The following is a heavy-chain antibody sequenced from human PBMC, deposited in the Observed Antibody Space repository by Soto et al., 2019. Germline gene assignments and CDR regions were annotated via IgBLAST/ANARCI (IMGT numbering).Heavy chain of an antibody. V-gene: IGHV4-4*02. Sequence: PSETLSLTCAVSGGSISTKNWWTWVRQPPGKGLEWIGEIYYSGSTNYNPSLKSRVTISVDKSKNQFSLNLSSVNAADTAVYYCASGDYSHFDLWGQGTLVTVSS. CDR3: ASGDYSHFDL. D-gene: IGHD4-17*01. CDR1: GGSISTKNW. J-gene: IGHJ4*02. CDR2: IYYSGST.